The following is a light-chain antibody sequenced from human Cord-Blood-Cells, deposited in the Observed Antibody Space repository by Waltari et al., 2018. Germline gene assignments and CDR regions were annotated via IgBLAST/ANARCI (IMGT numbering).Light chain of an antibody. CDR1: QSVSSN. Sequence: EIVMTQSPATLSVSPGERATLSCRASQSVSSNLAWYQQKPGEAPRHLIYGASTRATGIPAWFSGSGSGTEFTLTISSLQSEDFAVYYCQQYKNWPRTFGQGTKVEIK. J-gene: IGKJ1*01. CDR2: GAS. CDR3: QQYKNWPRT. V-gene: IGKV3-15*01.